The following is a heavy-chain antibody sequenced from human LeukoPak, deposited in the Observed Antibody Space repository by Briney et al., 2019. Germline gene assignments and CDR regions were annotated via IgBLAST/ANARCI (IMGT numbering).Heavy chain of an antibody. CDR3: TTGESSGWYGDY. J-gene: IGHJ4*02. D-gene: IGHD6-19*01. CDR1: GFTFGDYA. CDR2: IRSKAYGGTT. V-gene: IGHV3-49*03. Sequence: GGSLRLSCTASGFTFGDYAMSWFRQAPGKGLEWVGFIRSKAYGGTTEYAASVKGRFTISRDDSKNTLYLQMNSLKTEDTAVYYCTTGESSGWYGDYWGQGTLVTVSS.